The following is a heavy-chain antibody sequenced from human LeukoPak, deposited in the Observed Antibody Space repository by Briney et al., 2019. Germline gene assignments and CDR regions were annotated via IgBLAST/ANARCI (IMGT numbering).Heavy chain of an antibody. D-gene: IGHD3/OR15-3a*01. J-gene: IGHJ4*02. CDR2: ISGSAGTT. CDR1: GFTFSSTW. CDR3: AKASTYYDFWRQFDY. Sequence: GGSLRLSCAASGFTFSSTWMNWVRQAPGKGLEWVSAISGSAGTTYYADSVKGRFTISRDNSKNTLYLQMHSLRAEDTAVYYCAKASTYYDFWRQFDYWGQGTLVTVSS. V-gene: IGHV3-23*01.